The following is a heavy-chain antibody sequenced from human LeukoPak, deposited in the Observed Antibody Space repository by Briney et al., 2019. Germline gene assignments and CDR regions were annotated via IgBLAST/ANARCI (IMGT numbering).Heavy chain of an antibody. V-gene: IGHV4-4*07. CDR3: ARDSDLSVNCGGDCYHFDY. CDR1: GGSISSYY. CDR2: IYTSGST. D-gene: IGHD2-21*01. J-gene: IGHJ4*02. Sequence: PSETLSLTCTVSGGSISSYYWSWIRQPAGKGLEWIGRIYTSGSTNYNPSLKSRVTMSVDTSKNQFSLKLSYVTAADTAVYYCARDSDLSVNCGGDCYHFDYWGQGTLVTVSS.